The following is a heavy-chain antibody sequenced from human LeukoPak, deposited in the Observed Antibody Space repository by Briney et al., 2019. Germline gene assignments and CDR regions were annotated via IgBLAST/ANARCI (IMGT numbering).Heavy chain of an antibody. CDR3: ARTVVVPAAIRRGWFDP. Sequence: GASVKVSCKASGYTFTSYGISWVRQAPGQGLEWMGWISAYNGNTNYAQKIQGRVTMTTDTSTSTAYMELRSLRSDDTAVYYCARTVVVPAAIRRGWFDPWGQGTLVTVSS. V-gene: IGHV1-18*01. CDR1: GYTFTSYG. D-gene: IGHD2-2*02. CDR2: ISAYNGNT. J-gene: IGHJ5*02.